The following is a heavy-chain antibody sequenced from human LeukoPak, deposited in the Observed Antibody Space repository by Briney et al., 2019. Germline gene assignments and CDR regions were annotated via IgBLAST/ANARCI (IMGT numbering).Heavy chain of an antibody. CDR3: ARGGASSKWYDS. CDR1: GASISNSY. V-gene: IGHV4-59*01. D-gene: IGHD4-11*01. J-gene: IGHJ5*01. Sequence: SETLSLTCTVSGASISNSYWSWLRQPPAKTLEPIGHIYYSGSTNYSPSLKSRVTISVDTSKNQFSLVMNSVTAADTAVYYCARGGASSKWYDSWGQGTLVTVSS. CDR2: IYYSGST.